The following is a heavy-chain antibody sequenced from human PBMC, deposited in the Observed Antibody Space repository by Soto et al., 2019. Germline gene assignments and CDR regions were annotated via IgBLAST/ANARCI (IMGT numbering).Heavy chain of an antibody. Sequence: GGSLRLSCAASGFTFSSYAMHWVRQAPGKGLEWVAVISYDGSNKYYADSVKGRFTISRDNSKNTLYLQMNSLRAEDTAVYYCARDVNDFWSGRREDGMDVWGQGTTVTVSS. D-gene: IGHD3-3*01. J-gene: IGHJ6*02. CDR1: GFTFSSYA. CDR3: ARDVNDFWSGRREDGMDV. V-gene: IGHV3-30-3*01. CDR2: ISYDGSNK.